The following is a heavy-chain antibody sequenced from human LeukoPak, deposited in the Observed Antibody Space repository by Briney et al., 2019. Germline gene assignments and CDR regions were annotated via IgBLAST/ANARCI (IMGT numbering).Heavy chain of an antibody. V-gene: IGHV1-2*02. J-gene: IGHJ4*02. CDR1: GYTFTGYY. CDR2: IDPNSGDT. D-gene: IGHD6-6*01. CDR3: ASDHTRLAAREF. Sequence: ASVKVSCKASGYTFTGYYMHWVRQAPGQELEWMGWIDPNSGDTKYAQKFQGRVTMTRDTSISTAYMELSRLRSDDTAVYYCASDHTRLAAREFWGQGTLVTVSS.